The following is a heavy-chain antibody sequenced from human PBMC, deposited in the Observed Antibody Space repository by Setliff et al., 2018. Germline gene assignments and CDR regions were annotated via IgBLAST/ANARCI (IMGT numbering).Heavy chain of an antibody. CDR1: GFTFSSLW. CDR3: ARDPNGDYVGAFDP. Sequence: GGSLRLSCSASGFTFSSLWMAWVRQAPGKGLEWVSSLGASGDRTYYADSGKGRFTIYRDDSRNSLYLQMNSLRVEDTASYYCARDPNGDYVGAFDPWGQRILVTVSS. J-gene: IGHJ5*02. CDR2: LGASGDRT. D-gene: IGHD4-17*01. V-gene: IGHV3-23*01.